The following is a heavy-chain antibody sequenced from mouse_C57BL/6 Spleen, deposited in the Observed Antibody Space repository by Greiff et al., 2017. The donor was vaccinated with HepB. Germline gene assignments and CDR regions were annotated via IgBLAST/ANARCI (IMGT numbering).Heavy chain of an antibody. CDR2: IYPGNSDT. V-gene: IGHV1-5*01. CDR3: TSTTVVAERVFDY. J-gene: IGHJ2*01. Sequence: EVQLQESGTVLARPGASVKMSCKTSGYTFTSYWMHWVKQRPGQGLEWIGAIYPGNSDTSYNQKFKGKATLTAVTSASTAYMELSSLTNEDSAVYYCTSTTVVAERVFDYWGQGTTLTVSS. CDR1: GYTFTSYW. D-gene: IGHD1-1*01.